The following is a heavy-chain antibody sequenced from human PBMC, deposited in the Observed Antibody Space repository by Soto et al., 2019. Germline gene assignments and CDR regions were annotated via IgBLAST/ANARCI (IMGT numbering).Heavy chain of an antibody. J-gene: IGHJ3*02. D-gene: IGHD3-10*01. CDR2: IWYDGSNK. CDR1: GFTFSSYG. Sequence: QVQLVESGGGVVQPGRSLRLSCAASGFTFSSYGMHWVRRAPGKGLEWVAVIWYDGSNKYYADSVKGRFTISRDNSKNTLYLQMNSLRAEDTAVYYCARDDPITMVRGSYDAFDIWGQGTMVTVSS. CDR3: ARDDPITMVRGSYDAFDI. V-gene: IGHV3-33*01.